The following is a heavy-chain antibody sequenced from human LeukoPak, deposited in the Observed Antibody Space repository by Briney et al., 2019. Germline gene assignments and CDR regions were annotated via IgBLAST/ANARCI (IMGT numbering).Heavy chain of an antibody. CDR3: AKPYDSSGYYFFPIDY. D-gene: IGHD3-22*01. CDR1: GFTFSSYA. V-gene: IGHV3-23*01. J-gene: IGHJ4*02. Sequence: GGSLRLSCAASGFTFSSYAMSWVRQAPGKGLEWVSAISGGGGSTYYADSVKGRFTISRDNSKNTLYLQMNSLRAEDTAVYYCAKPYDSSGYYFFPIDYWGQGTLVTVSS. CDR2: ISGGGGST.